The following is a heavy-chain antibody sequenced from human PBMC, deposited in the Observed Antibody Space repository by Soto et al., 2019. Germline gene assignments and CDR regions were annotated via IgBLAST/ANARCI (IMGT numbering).Heavy chain of an antibody. Sequence: DVQLVESGGVVVQPGGSLRLSCAASGFTFDDYTMHWVRQAPGKGLEWVSLISWDGGSTYYADSVKGRFTISRDNSKNSLYLQMNSLRTEDTALYYCAKDTGYCSSTSCLGGYYYYYGMDVWGQGTTVTVSS. CDR3: AKDTGYCSSTSCLGGYYYYYGMDV. J-gene: IGHJ6*02. V-gene: IGHV3-43*01. D-gene: IGHD2-2*01. CDR2: ISWDGGST. CDR1: GFTFDDYT.